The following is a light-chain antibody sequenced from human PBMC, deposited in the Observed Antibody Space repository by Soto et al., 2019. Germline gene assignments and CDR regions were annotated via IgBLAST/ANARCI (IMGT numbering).Light chain of an antibody. CDR1: QGIRDD. CDR3: LQDYDYPRT. V-gene: IGKV1-6*01. Sequence: AIQMTQSPSSLSASVGHRVTITCRASQGIRDDVGWYQQRPGEAPRLLIYGTSNLQSGVPSRFSGSGSGTDFTLTISSLQPEDFATYYCLQDYDYPRTFGQGTKVEIK. CDR2: GTS. J-gene: IGKJ1*01.